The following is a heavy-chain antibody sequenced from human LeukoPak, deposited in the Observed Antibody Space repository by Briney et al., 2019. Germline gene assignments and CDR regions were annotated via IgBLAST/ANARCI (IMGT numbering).Heavy chain of an antibody. Sequence: GGSLRLFCAASGFTFSSYAMSWVRQAPGKGLEWVSAISGSGGSTYYADSVKGRFTISRDNSKNTLYLQMNSLRAEDTAVYYCAKGYYYDSSGYYPPFDYWGQGTLVTVSS. CDR2: ISGSGGST. V-gene: IGHV3-23*01. CDR1: GFTFSSYA. J-gene: IGHJ4*02. CDR3: AKGYYYDSSGYYPPFDY. D-gene: IGHD3-22*01.